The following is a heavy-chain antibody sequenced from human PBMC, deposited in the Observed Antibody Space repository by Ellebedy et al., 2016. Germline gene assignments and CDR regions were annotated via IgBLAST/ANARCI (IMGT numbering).Heavy chain of an antibody. CDR2: MRGDGAKT. CDR1: GLTVSSFF. J-gene: IGHJ4*02. Sequence: GESLKISCAPSGLTVSSFFMGWVRQAPGKGLEWVSTMRGDGAKTHLADSVKGRFTMSRDIPKNTVYLQMNRLRAEDTAVYYCASLIAVAGTVDYWGQGTLVTVSS. D-gene: IGHD6-19*01. CDR3: ASLIAVAGTVDY. V-gene: IGHV3-23*01.